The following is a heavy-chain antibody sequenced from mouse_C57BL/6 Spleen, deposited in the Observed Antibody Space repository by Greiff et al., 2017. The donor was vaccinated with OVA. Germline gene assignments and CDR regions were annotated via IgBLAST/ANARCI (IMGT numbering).Heavy chain of an antibody. CDR2: INPNNGGT. Sequence: EVQLQQSGPELVKPGASVKISCKASGYTFTDYYMNWVKQSHGKSLEWIGDINPNNGGTSYNQKFKGKATLTVDKSSSTAYMELRSLTSEDSAVYYCARWLKAMDDWGQGTSVTVSS. CDR1: GYTFTDYY. J-gene: IGHJ4*01. D-gene: IGHD2-2*01. V-gene: IGHV1-26*01. CDR3: ARWLKAMDD.